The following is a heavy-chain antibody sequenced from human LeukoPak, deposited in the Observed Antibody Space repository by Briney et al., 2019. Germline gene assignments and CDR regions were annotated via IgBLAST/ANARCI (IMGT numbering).Heavy chain of an antibody. J-gene: IGHJ5*02. CDR1: GYTFTSYG. CDR3: ARDSSSWYGGWFDP. V-gene: IGHV1-18*01. CDR2: ISAYNGNT. D-gene: IGHD6-13*01. Sequence: GASVKASCKASGYTFTSYGISWVRQAPGQGLEWMGWISAYNGNTNYAQKLQGRVTMTTDTSTSTAYMELRSLRSDDTAVYYCARDSSSWYGGWFDPWGQGTLVTVSS.